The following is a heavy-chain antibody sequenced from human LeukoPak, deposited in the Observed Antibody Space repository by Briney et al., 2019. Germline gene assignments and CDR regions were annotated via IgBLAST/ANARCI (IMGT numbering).Heavy chain of an antibody. Sequence: ASVKVSCKASGYTFTGYYMHWVRQAPGQGLEWMGWINPNSGGTNYAQKFQGRVTMTTDTSISTAYMELSRLRSDDTAVYYCARGPWSYSSSRESYYYYYMDVWGKGTTVTVSS. CDR3: ARGPWSYSSSRESYYYYYMDV. CDR1: GYTFTGYY. J-gene: IGHJ6*03. V-gene: IGHV1-2*02. D-gene: IGHD6-6*01. CDR2: INPNSGGT.